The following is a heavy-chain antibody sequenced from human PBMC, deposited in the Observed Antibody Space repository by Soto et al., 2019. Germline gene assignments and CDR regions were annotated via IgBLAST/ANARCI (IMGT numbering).Heavy chain of an antibody. CDR2: IYYSGST. D-gene: IGHD2-15*01. J-gene: IGHJ3*02. V-gene: IGHV4-39*01. CDR3: GDVGFRDGGFDI. CDR1: GGSISSSSYY. Sequence: PSETLSLTCTVSGGSISSSSYYWGWIRQPPGKGLEWIGSIYYSGSTYYNPSLKSRVTISVDTSKNQFSLKLSSVTAADTAVYYCGDVGFRDGGFDIWGQGTMVTVSS.